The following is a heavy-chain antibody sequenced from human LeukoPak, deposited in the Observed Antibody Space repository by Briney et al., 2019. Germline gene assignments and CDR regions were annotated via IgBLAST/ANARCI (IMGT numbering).Heavy chain of an antibody. CDR2: ISYDGSTK. J-gene: IGHJ6*02. CDR1: GFTFSHYA. Sequence: GGSLRLSRAASGFTFSHYAIHWVRQAPGKGLEWVAVISYDGSTKYYADSVKARFTISRDNSKNTLYLQMNSLRPDDTAVYYCAREIFDGDYNYYYGMDVWGQGTTVTVSS. D-gene: IGHD4-17*01. V-gene: IGHV3-30-3*01. CDR3: AREIFDGDYNYYYGMDV.